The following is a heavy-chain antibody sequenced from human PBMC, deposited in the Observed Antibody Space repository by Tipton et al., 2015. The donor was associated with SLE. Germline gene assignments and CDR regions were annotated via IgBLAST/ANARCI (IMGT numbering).Heavy chain of an antibody. V-gene: IGHV3-33*01. D-gene: IGHD3-10*01. CDR3: ARVGSGVDY. CDR2: IWYDGSNK. J-gene: IGHJ4*02. CDR1: GFTFSSYG. Sequence: SLRLSCAASGFTFSSYGMHWVRQAPGKGLEWVAVIWYDGSNKYYADSVKGRVTISVDTSKNQFSLKLSSVTAADTAVYYCARVGSGVDYWGQGTLVTVSS.